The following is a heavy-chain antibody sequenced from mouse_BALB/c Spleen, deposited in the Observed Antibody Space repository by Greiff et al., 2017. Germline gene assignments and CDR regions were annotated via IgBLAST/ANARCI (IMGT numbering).Heavy chain of an antibody. Sequence: VQLQESGAELARPGASVKLSCKASGYTFTSYWMQWVKQRPGQGLEWIGAIYPGDGDTRYTQKFKGKATLTADKSSSTAYMQLSSLASEDSAVYYCARQGNDYDGGHFDYWGQGTTLTVSS. CDR3: ARQGNDYDGGHFDY. CDR1: GYTFTSYW. CDR2: IYPGDGDT. J-gene: IGHJ2*01. V-gene: IGHV1-87*01. D-gene: IGHD2-4*01.